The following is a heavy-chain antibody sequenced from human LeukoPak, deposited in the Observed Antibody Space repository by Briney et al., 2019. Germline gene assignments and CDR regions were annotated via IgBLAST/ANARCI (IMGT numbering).Heavy chain of an antibody. J-gene: IGHJ4*02. CDR1: GGSISSSSYY. Sequence: SETLSLTCTVSGGSISSSSYYWGWIRQPPGKGLEWIGNIYYSGSTYYNPSLESRVTISVDTSKNQFSLKLSSVTAADTAVYYCARQVGSMAAAPQDSDYWGQGTLVTVSS. CDR3: ARQVGSMAAAPQDSDY. V-gene: IGHV4-39*01. D-gene: IGHD6-13*01. CDR2: IYYSGST.